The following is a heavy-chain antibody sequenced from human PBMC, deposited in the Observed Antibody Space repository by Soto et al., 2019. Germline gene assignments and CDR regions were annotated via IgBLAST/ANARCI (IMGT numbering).Heavy chain of an antibody. CDR2: ISGSGANT. J-gene: IGHJ4*02. D-gene: IGHD5-12*01. Sequence: EVQLLESGGGLVQPGGSLRLSCAASGITFSNHALSWVRQAPGKGLEWVSGISGSGANTHYADSVKGRFTISRDNYKNTPSLQMNSLSPDDTAVYFCAKGHGGGTSTITSYFDYWGRGTLVTVSS. CDR1: GITFSNHA. CDR3: AKGHGGGTSTITSYFDY. V-gene: IGHV3-23*01.